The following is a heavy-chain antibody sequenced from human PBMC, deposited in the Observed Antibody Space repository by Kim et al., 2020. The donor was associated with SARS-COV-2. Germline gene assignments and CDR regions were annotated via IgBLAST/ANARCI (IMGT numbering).Heavy chain of an antibody. J-gene: IGHJ6*02. CDR1: GGSISSSSYY. V-gene: IGHV4-39*01. Sequence: SETLSLTCTVSGGSISSSSYYWGWIRQPPGKGLEWIGSIYYSGSTYYNPSLKSRVTISVDTSKNQVSLKLSSVTAADTAVYYCASTHNSYYYYYGMDVWGQGTTVTVSS. CDR2: IYYSGST. CDR3: ASTHNSYYYYYGMDV. D-gene: IGHD5-18*01.